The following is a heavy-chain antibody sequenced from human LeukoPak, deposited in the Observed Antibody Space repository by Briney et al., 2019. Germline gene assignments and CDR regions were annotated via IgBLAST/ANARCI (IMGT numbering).Heavy chain of an antibody. J-gene: IGHJ1*01. V-gene: IGHV1-2*06. CDR1: GYTFTSYY. Sequence: GASVKVSCKASGYTFTSYYMHWVRQAPGQGLEWMGRINPNSGGTNYAQKFQGRVTMTKDTSISTAYMDLSRLTSDDAAVYYCASLTIGWYSSDYFQQWGQGTLVTVSS. D-gene: IGHD6-19*01. CDR2: INPNSGGT. CDR3: ASLTIGWYSSDYFQQ.